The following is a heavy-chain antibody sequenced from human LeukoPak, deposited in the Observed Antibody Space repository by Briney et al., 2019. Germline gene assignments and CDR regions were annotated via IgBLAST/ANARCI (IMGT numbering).Heavy chain of an antibody. J-gene: IGHJ4*02. CDR3: ARADRRRPPSSIGWYSENIFDY. V-gene: IGHV1-46*01. Sequence: ASVKVSCKASGYTFTGYYMHWVRQAPGQGLEWMGIINPSGASTSYAQKFQGRATMTRDTSTSTVYMELRSLRSEDTAVYYCARADRRRPPSSIGWYSENIFDYWGQGTLVTVSS. D-gene: IGHD6-13*01. CDR1: GYTFTGYY. CDR2: INPSGAST.